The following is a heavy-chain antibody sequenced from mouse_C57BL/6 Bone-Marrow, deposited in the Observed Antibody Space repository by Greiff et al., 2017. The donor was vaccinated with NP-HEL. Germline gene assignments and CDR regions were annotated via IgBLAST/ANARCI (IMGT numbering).Heavy chain of an antibody. V-gene: IGHV1-20*01. CDR1: GYSFTGYF. D-gene: IGHD2-1*01. Sequence: EVQLQQSGPELVKPGDSVKISCKASGYSFTGYFMNWVMQSHGKSLEWIGRINPYNGDTFYNQKFKGKATLTLDKSSSTAHMELRRLTSEDSAVYYCARNGNYLYWYFDVWGTGTTVTVSS. CDR2: INPYNGDT. CDR3: ARNGNYLYWYFDV. J-gene: IGHJ1*03.